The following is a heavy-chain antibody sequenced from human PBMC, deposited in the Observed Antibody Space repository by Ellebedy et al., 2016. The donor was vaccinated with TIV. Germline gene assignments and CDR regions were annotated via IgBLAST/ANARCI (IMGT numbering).Heavy chain of an antibody. Sequence: GESLKISCAASGFTFSSFAMHWVRQAPGKGLEWLSVISADGVSTYHAGSVKGRFTITRDNSNNTLYLQMSRLSAEDTAVYYCAKGSSSGFNYDRVGFEYWGQGTLVTVSS. CDR3: AKGSSSGFNYDRVGFEY. J-gene: IGHJ4*02. V-gene: IGHV3-23*01. CDR2: ISADGVST. D-gene: IGHD3-22*01. CDR1: GFTFSSFA.